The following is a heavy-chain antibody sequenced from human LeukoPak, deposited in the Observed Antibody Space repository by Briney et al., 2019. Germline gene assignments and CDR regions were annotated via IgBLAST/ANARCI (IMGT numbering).Heavy chain of an antibody. D-gene: IGHD5-24*01. CDR1: GFTFSECY. CDR3: ARGAYKPFDY. Sequence: PGGSLRLSCAASGFTFSECYMSWIRQAPGKGLEWVSYISSSGSTIYYADSVKGRFTISRDNAKNSLYLQINTLRAEDTAVFYCARGAYKPFDYWGQGTLVTVSS. J-gene: IGHJ4*02. CDR2: ISSSGSTI. V-gene: IGHV3-11*04.